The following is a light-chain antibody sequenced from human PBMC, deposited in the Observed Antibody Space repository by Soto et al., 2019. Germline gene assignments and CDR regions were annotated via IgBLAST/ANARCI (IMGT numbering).Light chain of an antibody. Sequence: AIQMTQSPSSLSASVGDRVTITCRASQGIRNDLGWYQQKPGKAPKLLIYAASSLISGVPSRFSGSGSGTDFTLTIRSLQPEDFATYYCLQDHNYPFTFGQGTKLEIK. V-gene: IGKV1-6*01. CDR2: AAS. J-gene: IGKJ2*01. CDR3: LQDHNYPFT. CDR1: QGIRND.